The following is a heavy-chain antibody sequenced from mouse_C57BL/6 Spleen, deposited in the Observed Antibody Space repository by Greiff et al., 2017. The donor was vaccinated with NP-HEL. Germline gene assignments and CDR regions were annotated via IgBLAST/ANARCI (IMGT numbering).Heavy chain of an antibody. D-gene: IGHD4-1*01. CDR2: ISDGGSYT. Sequence: EVQLVESGGGLVKPGGSLKLSCAASGFTFSSYAMSWVRQTPEKRLEWVATISDGGSYTYYPDNVKGRFTISRDNAKNNLYLQMSHLKSEDTAMYYCAREKLFFDYWGQGTTLTVSS. J-gene: IGHJ2*01. CDR1: GFTFSSYA. V-gene: IGHV5-4*01. CDR3: AREKLFFDY.